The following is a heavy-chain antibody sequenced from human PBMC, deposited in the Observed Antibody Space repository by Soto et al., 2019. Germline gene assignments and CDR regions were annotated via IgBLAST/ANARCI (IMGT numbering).Heavy chain of an antibody. V-gene: IGHV4-31*03. D-gene: IGHD1-26*01. Sequence: LSLTCTVSGGSISSGGYYWSWIRQHPGKGLEWIGYIYYSGSTYYNPSLKSRVTISVHTSKSQFSLELSSVTAADTAVYYCARGLISGSHYSGGWYYFYTRGQGTPV. CDR1: GGSISSGGYY. CDR3: ARGLISGSHYSGGWYYFYT. J-gene: IGHJ4*02. CDR2: IYYSGST.